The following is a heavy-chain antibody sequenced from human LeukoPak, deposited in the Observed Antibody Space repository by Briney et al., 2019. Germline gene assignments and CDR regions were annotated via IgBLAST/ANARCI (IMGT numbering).Heavy chain of an antibody. CDR2: IYYSGST. V-gene: IGHV4-59*08. Sequence: SETLSLTCTVSGGSISSYYGSWIRQPPGKGLEWIGYIYYSGSTNYNPSLKSRVTISVDTSKNQFSLKLSSVTAADTAVYYCARQMDTAMVTGHYYYYMDVWGKGTTVTVSS. CDR3: ARQMDTAMVTGHYYYYMDV. J-gene: IGHJ6*03. CDR1: GGSISSYY. D-gene: IGHD5-18*01.